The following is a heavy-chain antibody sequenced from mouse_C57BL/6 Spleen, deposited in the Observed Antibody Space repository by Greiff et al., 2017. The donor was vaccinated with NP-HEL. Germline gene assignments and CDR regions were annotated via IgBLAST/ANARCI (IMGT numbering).Heavy chain of an antibody. V-gene: IGHV14-4*01. D-gene: IGHD1-1*01. CDR1: GFNIKDDY. CDR2: IDPENGDT. Sequence: VHVKQSGAELVRPGASVKLSCTASGFNIKDDYMHWVKQRPEQGLEWIGWIDPENGDTEYASKFQGKATITADTSSNTAYLQLSSLTSEDTAVYYCTGTTVNYWGQGTTLTVSS. CDR3: TGTTVNY. J-gene: IGHJ2*01.